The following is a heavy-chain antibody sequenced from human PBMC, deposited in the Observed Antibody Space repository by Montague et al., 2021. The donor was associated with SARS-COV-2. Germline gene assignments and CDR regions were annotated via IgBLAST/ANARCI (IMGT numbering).Heavy chain of an antibody. CDR3: ARERRPTHGFFEWGVARVSHYSYAMDV. D-gene: IGHD3-3*01. Sequence: SETLSLTCTVSGGSITSFYWSWIRQPPGEGLEWIGDIFPRGSANYNPALKSRVTISIDTSQNLISLKMRSVTAGDTAVYHCARERRPTHGFFEWGVARVSHYSYAMDVWGQGTMVTVSS. V-gene: IGHV4-59*01. CDR2: IFPRGSA. J-gene: IGHJ6*02. CDR1: GGSITSFY.